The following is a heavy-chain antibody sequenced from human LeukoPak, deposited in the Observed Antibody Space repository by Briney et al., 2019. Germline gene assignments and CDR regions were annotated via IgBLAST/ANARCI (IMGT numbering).Heavy chain of an antibody. J-gene: IGHJ4*02. CDR1: GFTVSSNS. CDR3: ARRASAYSHPYDY. Sequence: GGSPRLSCTVSGFTVSSNSMSWVRQAPGKGLEWVSFIYSDNTHYSDSVKGRFTISRDNSKNTLYLQMNSLRAEDTAVYYCARRASAYSHPYDYWGQGTLVTVSS. D-gene: IGHD4/OR15-4a*01. V-gene: IGHV3-53*01. CDR2: IYSDNT.